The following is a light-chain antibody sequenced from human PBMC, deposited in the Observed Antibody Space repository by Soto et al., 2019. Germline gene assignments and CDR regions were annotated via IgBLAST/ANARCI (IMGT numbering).Light chain of an antibody. CDR3: QQYNSYSYT. CDR2: KAS. J-gene: IGKJ2*01. Sequence: DIQMTQSPSTLSASVGDRVTITCRASQSISSWLAWYQQKPGKAPKLLNYKASTLESGVPARFSGSGSGTELTRTSTSLQPDDFATFYCQQYNSYSYTFGKGTMLEMK. CDR1: QSISSW. V-gene: IGKV1-5*03.